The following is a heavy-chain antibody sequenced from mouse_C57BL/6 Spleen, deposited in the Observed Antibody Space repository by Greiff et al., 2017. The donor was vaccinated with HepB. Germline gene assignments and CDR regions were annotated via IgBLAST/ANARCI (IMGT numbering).Heavy chain of an antibody. Sequence: DVMLVESGGDLVKPGGSLKLSCAASGFTFSSYGMSWVRQTPDKRLEWVATISSGGSYTYYPDSVKGRFTISRDNAKNTLYLQMSSLKSEDTAMYYCARTESYFDYWGQGTTLTVSS. V-gene: IGHV5-6*02. CDR1: GFTFSSYG. CDR2: ISSGGSYT. CDR3: ARTESYFDY. J-gene: IGHJ2*01.